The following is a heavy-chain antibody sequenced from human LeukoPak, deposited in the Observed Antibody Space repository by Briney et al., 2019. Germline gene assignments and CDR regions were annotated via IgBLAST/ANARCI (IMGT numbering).Heavy chain of an antibody. CDR3: ARHCSSYYYYYMDV. D-gene: IGHD6-6*01. V-gene: IGHV1-69*05. Sequence: ASVKVSCKASGGTFSSYAISWVRQAPGQGLEWMGGIIPIFGTANYAQKIQGRVTITTDESTSTAYMELSSLRSEDTAVYYCARHCSSYYYYYMDVWSKGTTVTVS. CDR2: IIPIFGTA. J-gene: IGHJ6*03. CDR1: GGTFSSYA.